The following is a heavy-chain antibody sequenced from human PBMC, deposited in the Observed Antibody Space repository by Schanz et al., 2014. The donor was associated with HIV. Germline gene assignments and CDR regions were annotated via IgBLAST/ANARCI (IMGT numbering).Heavy chain of an antibody. D-gene: IGHD2-15*01. J-gene: IGHJ4*02. V-gene: IGHV1-2*02. CDR1: GYSFTGYY. CDR3: ARNQYQMLPFDF. CDR2: TNPTNGKT. Sequence: QVQLVQSGAEVEKPGASAKVSCKASGYSFTGYYIHWVRQAPGQGLEWMGWTNPTNGKTFYTQKFRGRVTMTSDTSVNTASMEVSRLMSDDTAVYYCARNQYQMLPFDFWGQGTLVTVSS.